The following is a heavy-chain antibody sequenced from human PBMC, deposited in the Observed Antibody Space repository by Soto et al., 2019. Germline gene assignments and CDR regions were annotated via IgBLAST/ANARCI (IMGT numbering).Heavy chain of an antibody. CDR1: GFTFSSYS. D-gene: IGHD4-17*01. V-gene: IGHV3-21*01. Sequence: EVQLVESGGGLVKPGGSLRLSCAASGFTFSSYSMNWVRQAPGKGLEWVSSISSSSSYIYYADSVKGRFTISRDNAKNSLYLQMNSLRAEDTAVYYCARDRTDYGDYAPFDYWGQGTLVNVSS. CDR3: ARDRTDYGDYAPFDY. CDR2: ISSSSSYI. J-gene: IGHJ4*02.